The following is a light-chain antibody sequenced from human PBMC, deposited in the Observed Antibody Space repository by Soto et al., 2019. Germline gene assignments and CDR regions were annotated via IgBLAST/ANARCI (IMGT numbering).Light chain of an antibody. Sequence: QSVLTQPPSASGSPGQSVTISCTGTSSDIGNYNYVSWYQVHPGKAPKLLIYGVSNRPSGVSNRFSGSKSGNAASLTISGLQAEDEADYYCYSYSAYTTLWVFGGGTKLTVL. CDR2: GVS. V-gene: IGLV2-14*01. CDR1: SSDIGNYNY. J-gene: IGLJ3*02. CDR3: YSYSAYTTLWV.